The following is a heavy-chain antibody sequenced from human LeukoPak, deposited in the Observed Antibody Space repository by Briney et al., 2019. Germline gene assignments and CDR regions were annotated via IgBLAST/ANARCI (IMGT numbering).Heavy chain of an antibody. D-gene: IGHD1-14*01. CDR1: GFTYSSYW. J-gene: IGHJ4*02. CDR3: ARSNQADDY. V-gene: IGHV3-74*01. CDR2: INPGGSSI. Sequence: GGSLRLSCAASGFTYSSYWMHWVRQVPGKGLVWVARINPGGSSITYADSVKGRFTISRDNAKNTLYLQMDSLRAEDTGVYYCARSNQADDYWGQGTLVTVSS.